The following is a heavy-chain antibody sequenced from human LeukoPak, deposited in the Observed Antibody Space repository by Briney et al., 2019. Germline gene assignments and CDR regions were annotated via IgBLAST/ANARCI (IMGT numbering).Heavy chain of an antibody. CDR1: GGSISKYY. Sequence: PSETLSLTCSVSGGSISKYYWSWIPQPPGKGLEWIGYIYHSGSTNYNPSLNSRVTISVDTSRNQFSLKLSSVTAADTAVYYCARDSLGSDNWGQGTLVTVSS. CDR3: ARDSLGSDN. V-gene: IGHV4-59*12. J-gene: IGHJ4*02. CDR2: IYHSGST. D-gene: IGHD2-15*01.